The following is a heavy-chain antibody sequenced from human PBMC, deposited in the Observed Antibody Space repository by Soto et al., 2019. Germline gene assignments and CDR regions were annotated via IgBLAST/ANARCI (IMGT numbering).Heavy chain of an antibody. CDR2: MNPNSGNT. Sequence: QVQLVQSGAEVKKPGASVKVSCKASGYTFTSYDINWMRQATGQGLEWMGWMNPNSGNTGYAQKFQGRVTMTRNTSISTAYMELSSLRSEDTAVYYCASDLGYCSGGSCYGNDYWGQGTLVTLSS. CDR1: GYTFTSYD. CDR3: ASDLGYCSGGSCYGNDY. D-gene: IGHD2-15*01. V-gene: IGHV1-8*01. J-gene: IGHJ4*02.